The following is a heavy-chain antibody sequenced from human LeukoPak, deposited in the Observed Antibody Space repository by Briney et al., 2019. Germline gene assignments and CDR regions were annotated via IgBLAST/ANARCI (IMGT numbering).Heavy chain of an antibody. CDR1: GGSISSSSYY. Sequence: SETLSLTCTVSGGSISSSSYYWGWIRQPPGKGLEWIGSIYYSGSTYYNPSLKSRVTISVDTSKNQFSLKLSSVTAADTAVYYCARSRVVIDYWGQGTLVTVSS. CDR2: IYYSGST. V-gene: IGHV4-39*07. D-gene: IGHD4-23*01. CDR3: ARSRVVIDY. J-gene: IGHJ4*02.